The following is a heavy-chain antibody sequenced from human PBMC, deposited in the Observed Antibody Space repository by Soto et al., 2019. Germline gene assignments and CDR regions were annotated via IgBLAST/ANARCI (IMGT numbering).Heavy chain of an antibody. J-gene: IGHJ5*02. D-gene: IGHD2-15*01. V-gene: IGHV4-59*01. Sequence: SETLSLTCTVSGGSISRYYWSWIRQPPGKGLEWIGYIYYSGSTNYNPSLQSRVTISVDTSKNQFSLKLSSVTAADTAVYYCARDVVVPYNWFDPWGQGTLVTVSS. CDR1: GGSISRYY. CDR3: ARDVVVPYNWFDP. CDR2: IYYSGST.